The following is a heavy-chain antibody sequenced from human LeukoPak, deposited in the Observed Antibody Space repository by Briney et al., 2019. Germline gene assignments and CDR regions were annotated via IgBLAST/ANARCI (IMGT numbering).Heavy chain of an antibody. Sequence: GESLKISCKGSGYSFTSYWIGWVRQMPGKGLEWMGIIYPGDSDTRYSPSFQGQVTISADKSISTAYLQWSSLKASDTAMYYCARTALPMVRGVIIADAFDTWGQGTRVTVS. CDR3: ARTALPMVRGVIIADAFDT. CDR1: GYSFTSYW. D-gene: IGHD3-10*01. J-gene: IGHJ3*02. V-gene: IGHV5-51*01. CDR2: IYPGDSDT.